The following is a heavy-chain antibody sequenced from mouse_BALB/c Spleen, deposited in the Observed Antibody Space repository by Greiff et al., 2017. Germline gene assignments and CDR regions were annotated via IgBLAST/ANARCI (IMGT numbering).Heavy chain of an antibody. CDR1: GFTFSSYG. Sequence: EVQLVESGGDLVKPGGSLKLSCAASGFTFSSYGMSWVRQTPDKRLEWVATISSGGSYTYYPDSVKGRFTISRDNAKNTLYLQMSSLKSEDTAMYYCARNLLYYYGSSYKDYWGQGTSVTVSS. J-gene: IGHJ4*01. D-gene: IGHD1-1*01. V-gene: IGHV5-6*01. CDR2: ISSGGSYT. CDR3: ARNLLYYYGSSYKDY.